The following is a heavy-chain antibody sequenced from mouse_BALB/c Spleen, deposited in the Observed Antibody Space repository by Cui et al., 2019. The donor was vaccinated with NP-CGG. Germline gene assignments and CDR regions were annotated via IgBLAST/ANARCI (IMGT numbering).Heavy chain of an antibody. D-gene: IGHD1-1*01. CDR2: IDPNSGST. J-gene: IGHJ2*01. CDR3: ARYDYYGSSYFDY. CDR1: GSTCTSYW. V-gene: IGHV1-72*01. Sequence: QVQLQQPGAELVKPAASVKLSCQASGSTCTSYWMHWVKQRHGRGLEWIGRIDPNSGSTKYNKKFKSKATLTVDKPSSTAYMQLSSLTSEDSAVYYCARYDYYGSSYFDYWGQGTTLTVSS.